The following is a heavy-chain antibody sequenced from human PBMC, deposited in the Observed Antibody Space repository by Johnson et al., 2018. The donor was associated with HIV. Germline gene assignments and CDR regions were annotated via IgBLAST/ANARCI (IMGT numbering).Heavy chain of an antibody. D-gene: IGHD6-13*01. Sequence: QVQLVESGGGVVQPGRSLRLSCAASGFIFSCFGLHWVRQAPGKGLEWVACISYDGGNKYYADSVKGRFTISRDNSKNTLYLQMNSLRTEDTAVYYCAKDPHNPIVSSSWFPFGGAFDIWGQGTMVTVSS. V-gene: IGHV3-30-3*01. CDR2: ISYDGGNK. J-gene: IGHJ3*02. CDR1: GFIFSCFG. CDR3: AKDPHNPIVSSSWFPFGGAFDI.